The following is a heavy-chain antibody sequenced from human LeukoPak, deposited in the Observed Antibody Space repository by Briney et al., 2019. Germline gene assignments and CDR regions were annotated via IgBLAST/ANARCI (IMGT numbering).Heavy chain of an antibody. D-gene: IGHD2-2*01. J-gene: IGHJ6*03. CDR2: ITGSGGST. Sequence: PGGSLRLSCAASGFTFSSYAMTWVRQAPGKGLEWVSAITGSGGSTYYADSVKGRFTISRDNAKNTLYLQMNSLRAEDTAVYYCASLDARGVVPAPDYMDVWGKGTTVTVSS. CDR3: ASLDARGVVPAPDYMDV. CDR1: GFTFSSYA. V-gene: IGHV3-23*01.